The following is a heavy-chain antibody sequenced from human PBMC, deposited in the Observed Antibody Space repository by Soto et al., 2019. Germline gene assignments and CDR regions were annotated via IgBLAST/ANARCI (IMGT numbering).Heavy chain of an antibody. CDR1: GYNFVSFG. V-gene: IGHV1-18*01. J-gene: IGHJ4*02. D-gene: IGHD2-15*01. CDR3: ARLARCAGGTCYSLPLDV. Sequence: QVQLLQSGPEVKEPGASVKVSCKASGYNFVSFGVSWVRQAPGQGLEWMGWITPDNGNTNYAQKFQGRATMTTDTSTSTAYMEVRSLRFDDTAVYYCARLARCAGGTCYSLPLDVWGQGALVTVSS. CDR2: ITPDNGNT.